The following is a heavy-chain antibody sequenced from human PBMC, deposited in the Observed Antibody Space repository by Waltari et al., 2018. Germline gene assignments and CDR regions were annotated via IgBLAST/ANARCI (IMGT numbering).Heavy chain of an antibody. V-gene: IGHV4-59*11. Sequence: QVQLQESGPGLVKPSETLSLTCTVSGGSISSHYWSWIRQPPGKGLEWIGYIYYSGSTNYNPSLKSRVTISVDTSKNQFSLKLSSVTAADTAVYYCARDDKGVGYGMDVWGQGTTVTVSS. J-gene: IGHJ6*02. D-gene: IGHD3-10*01. CDR3: ARDDKGVGYGMDV. CDR2: IYYSGST. CDR1: GGSISSHY.